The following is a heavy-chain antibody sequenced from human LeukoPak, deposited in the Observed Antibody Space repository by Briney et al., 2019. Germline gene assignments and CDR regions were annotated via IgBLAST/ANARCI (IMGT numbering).Heavy chain of an antibody. V-gene: IGHV4-59*01. Sequence: SETLSLTCTASGGSISSYYWSWIRQPPGKGLEWIGYIYYSGSTNYNPSLKSRVTISVDTSKNQFSLKLSSVTAADTAVYYCARGVTGYSSSWYWGRLEYYYYYMDVWGKGTTVTVSS. D-gene: IGHD6-13*01. CDR3: ARGVTGYSSSWYWGRLEYYYYYMDV. J-gene: IGHJ6*03. CDR1: GGSISSYY. CDR2: IYYSGST.